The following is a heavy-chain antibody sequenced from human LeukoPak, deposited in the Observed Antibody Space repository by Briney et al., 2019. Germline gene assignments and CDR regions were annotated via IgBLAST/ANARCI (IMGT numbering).Heavy chain of an antibody. CDR1: GFTLSSYW. Sequence: GGSLRLSCAASGFTLSSYWMHWVRQAPGKGLVWVSRINSDGSSTSYADSVKGRFTISRDNAKNTLYLQMNSLRAEDTAVYYCARDSAMVNNWFDPWGQGTLVTVSS. CDR2: INSDGSST. CDR3: ARDSAMVNNWFDP. J-gene: IGHJ5*02. D-gene: IGHD5-18*01. V-gene: IGHV3-74*01.